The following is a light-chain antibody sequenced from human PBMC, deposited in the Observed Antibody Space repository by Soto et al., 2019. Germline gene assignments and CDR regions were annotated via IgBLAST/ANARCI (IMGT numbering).Light chain of an antibody. CDR3: QQYGGSPPIT. CDR1: QSVSSTY. CDR2: CAS. V-gene: IGKV3-20*01. J-gene: IGKJ5*01. Sequence: EIVLTQSPGTLSLSPGERATLSCRASQSVSSTYLAWYQQKPGQAPRLLIYCASSRATGIPDRFSGSGSGTDFTLTISRLEPEDFAVYYCQQYGGSPPITFGQGTRLEIK.